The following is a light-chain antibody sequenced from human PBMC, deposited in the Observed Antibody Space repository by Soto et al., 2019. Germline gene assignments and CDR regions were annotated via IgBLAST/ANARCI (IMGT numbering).Light chain of an antibody. CDR2: DAS. CDR3: QQYTSYPWT. V-gene: IGKV1-13*02. Sequence: AIQLTQSPSSLSASVGDRVTITCRASQGISSYLAWYQQKPGKAPKLLIYDASSLESGVPSRFSGSGSGTEFTLTISSLQPDDFATYYCQQYTSYPWTFGQGTKVDIK. J-gene: IGKJ1*01. CDR1: QGISSY.